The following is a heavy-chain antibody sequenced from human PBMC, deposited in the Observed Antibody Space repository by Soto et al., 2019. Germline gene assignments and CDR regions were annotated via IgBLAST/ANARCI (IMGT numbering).Heavy chain of an antibody. J-gene: IGHJ6*02. Sequence: SQTLSLTCAISGDSVSSNSAAWNWIRQSPSRGLEWLGRTYYRSKWYNDYAVSVKSRITINPDTSKNQFSLQLNSVTPEDTAVLFRGKGNYHNLAGPQKGYYYGMDVWGQGTTVTVSS. D-gene: IGHD3-9*01. CDR1: GDSVSSNSAA. CDR3: GKGNYHNLAGPQKGYYYGMDV. CDR2: TYYRSKWYN. V-gene: IGHV6-1*01.